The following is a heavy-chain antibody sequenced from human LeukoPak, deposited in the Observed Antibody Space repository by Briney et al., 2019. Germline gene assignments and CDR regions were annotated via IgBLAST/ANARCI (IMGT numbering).Heavy chain of an antibody. V-gene: IGHV1-8*01. J-gene: IGHJ4*02. Sequence: GASVKVSCKASGYTFTSYDINWVRQATGQGLGWLGWMNPNSGNTGYAQKFQGRVTMTRNTSISTAYMELSSLRSEDTAVYYCARGSGSYYDFWSGYSPFDYWGQGTLVTVSS. CDR2: MNPNSGNT. D-gene: IGHD3-3*01. CDR3: ARGSGSYYDFWSGYSPFDY. CDR1: GYTFTSYD.